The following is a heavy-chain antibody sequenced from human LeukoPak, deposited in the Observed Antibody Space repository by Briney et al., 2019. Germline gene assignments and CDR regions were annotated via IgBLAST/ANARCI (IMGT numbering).Heavy chain of an antibody. CDR2: IHYSGST. J-gene: IGHJ4*02. V-gene: IGHV4-30-4*01. D-gene: IGHD2/OR15-2a*01. Sequence: SQTLSLTCTVSGDSISSGDHYWSWIRQPPGKGLEWIGYIHYSGSTYYNPSVKSRVIISVAMSKNQFSLSLDSLTAADSAVYYCARAAADTNSWYYFDYWGLGTLVTVSS. CDR3: ARAAADTNSWYYFDY. CDR1: GDSISSGDHY.